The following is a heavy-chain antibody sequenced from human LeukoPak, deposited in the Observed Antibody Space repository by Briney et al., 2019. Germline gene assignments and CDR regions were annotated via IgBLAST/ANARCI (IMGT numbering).Heavy chain of an antibody. CDR3: ARCMSELDYGDYAYYYHMDV. J-gene: IGHJ6*04. D-gene: IGHD4-17*01. V-gene: IGHV4-61*09. CDR1: GVSLTSGSRY. CDR2: FYSSTRT. Sequence: SETLSLTCTVSGVSLTSGSRYWSWIRQPAGKGLECIGHFYSSTRTTYNPSLESRVTISGDTAKNQFSLKLDSVTAADTAVYFCARCMSELDYGDYAYYYHMDVWGKGTTVTVSS.